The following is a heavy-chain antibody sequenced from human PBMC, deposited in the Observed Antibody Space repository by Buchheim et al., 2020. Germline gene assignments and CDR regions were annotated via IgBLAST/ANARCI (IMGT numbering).Heavy chain of an antibody. CDR1: LCTFSSYT. D-gene: IGHD6-19*01. CDR3: ARVPGIAVAGTRAYGMDV. Sequence: QVQLVQSGAEVKKPGSSVKFSCKASLCTFSSYTISWVRQAPGQGLEWMGRIIPILGIANYAQKFQGRVTITADKSTSTAYMELSSLRSEDTAVYYCARVPGIAVAGTRAYGMDVWGQGTT. J-gene: IGHJ6*02. V-gene: IGHV1-69*02. CDR2: IIPILGIA.